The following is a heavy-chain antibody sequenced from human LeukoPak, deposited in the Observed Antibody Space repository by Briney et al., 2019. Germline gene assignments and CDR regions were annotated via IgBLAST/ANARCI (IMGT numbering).Heavy chain of an antibody. J-gene: IGHJ5*02. D-gene: IGHD3-3*01. V-gene: IGHV3-21*01. CDR1: GFTFSSYS. Sequence: PGGSLRLSCAASGFTFSSYSMNWVRHAPRKGLEWVSSISSSSSYIFYADSVKARFPLPRDNDKNSLYLQMNSLRAEDTAVYYCARVYSAIFGVVRNWCDPWGQGTLVTVSS. CDR2: ISSSSSYI. CDR3: ARVYSAIFGVVRNWCDP.